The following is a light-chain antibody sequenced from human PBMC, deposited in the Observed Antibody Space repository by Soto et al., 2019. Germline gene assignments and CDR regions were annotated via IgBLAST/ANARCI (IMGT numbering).Light chain of an antibody. CDR2: GAS. J-gene: IGKJ1*01. CDR3: QQYGSSWT. CDR1: QSVSSSY. Sequence: ERLLTQSPGTLSMTPGERAPLSCRASQSVSSSYLAWYQQKPGQAPRLLIYGASSRATGIPDRFSGSGSGTDFTLTISRLEPEDFAVYYCQQYGSSWTFGQGTKVDIK. V-gene: IGKV3-20*01.